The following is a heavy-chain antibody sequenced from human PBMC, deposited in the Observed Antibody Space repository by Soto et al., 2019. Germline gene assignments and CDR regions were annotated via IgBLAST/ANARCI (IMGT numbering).Heavy chain of an antibody. CDR3: ARVVVVPAAKRTHWFDP. CDR2: INPNSGGT. D-gene: IGHD2-2*01. J-gene: IGHJ5*02. CDR1: GYTFTGYY. Sequence: EASVKVSCKASGYTFTGYYMHWVRQAPGQGLEWMGWINPNSGGTNYAQKFQGRVTMTRDTSISTAYMELSRLRSDDTAVYYCARVVVVPAAKRTHWFDPWGQGTLVTVSS. V-gene: IGHV1-2*02.